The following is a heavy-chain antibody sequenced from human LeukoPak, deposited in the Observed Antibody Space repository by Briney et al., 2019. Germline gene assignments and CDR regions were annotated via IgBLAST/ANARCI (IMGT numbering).Heavy chain of an antibody. V-gene: IGHV3-64*01. D-gene: IGHD5-18*01. CDR1: GFTFSSYA. CDR2: ISVNGGST. J-gene: IGHJ4*02. CDR3: ATLFVATAPPDY. Sequence: GGSLRLSCAASGFTFSSYAMHWVRQPPGKGLEYVSAISVNGGSTYYANSVKGRFTISRDNSKNTLSLQMNSLRVEDTAIYYCATLFVATAPPDYWGQGTLVTVSS.